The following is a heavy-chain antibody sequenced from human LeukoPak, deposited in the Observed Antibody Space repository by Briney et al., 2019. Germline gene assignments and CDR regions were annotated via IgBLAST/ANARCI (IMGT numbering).Heavy chain of an antibody. D-gene: IGHD3-3*01. CDR2: IWYDGSNK. Sequence: GRSLRLSCAASGFTFSSYGMHWVRQAPGKGLEWVAVIWYDGSNKYYADSVRGRFTISRDNSKNTLYLKMNSLRAEDTAVYYCARDPTPYYDFWSGYHYGMDVWGQGTTVTVSS. V-gene: IGHV3-33*01. CDR3: ARDPTPYYDFWSGYHYGMDV. J-gene: IGHJ6*02. CDR1: GFTFSSYG.